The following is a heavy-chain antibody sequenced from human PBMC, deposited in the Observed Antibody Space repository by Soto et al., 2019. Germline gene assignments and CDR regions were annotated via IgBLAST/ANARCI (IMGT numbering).Heavy chain of an antibody. J-gene: IGHJ6*02. D-gene: IGHD2-15*01. CDR3: KRGKGIEENNYHLGKDV. CDR2: INGGNGNT. V-gene: IGHV1-3*01. Sequence: QVQVVQSGAEVKKPGASVKISCKASGYSFTTYAMHWVRQAPGQRLEWMAWINGGNGNTKYSQKYQDRVTITRDTSAKIDHKALSSPRSEDTSVYYYKRGKGIEENNYHLGKDVWCQRTTVSLSS. CDR1: GYSFTTYA.